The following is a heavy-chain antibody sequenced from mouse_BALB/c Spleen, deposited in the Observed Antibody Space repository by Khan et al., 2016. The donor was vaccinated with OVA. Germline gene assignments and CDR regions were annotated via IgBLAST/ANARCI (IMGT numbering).Heavy chain of an antibody. V-gene: IGHV5-9*02. CDR2: ISGTGIYT. CDR3: ARPSYYGNPWFTY. J-gene: IGHJ3*01. D-gene: IGHD2-10*01. CDR1: GFAFSSYD. Sequence: EVELVESGGGLVKPGGSLKLSCAPSGFAFSSYDISWVRQTLEKRLEWVATISGTGIYTYYPDSVKGRFTISRDNARNTLYLQMSSLRSEDTALYYCARPSYYGNPWFTYWGQGTLVTVSA.